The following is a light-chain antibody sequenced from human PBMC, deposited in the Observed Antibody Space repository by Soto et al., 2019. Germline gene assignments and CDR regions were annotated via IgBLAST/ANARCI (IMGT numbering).Light chain of an antibody. J-gene: IGLJ1*01. CDR1: NIGSDT. V-gene: IGLV3-21*02. CDR3: LVWDSIGDNYV. Sequence: SYELTQPPSVSVAPGETARITCGRNNIGSDTVHWYQQKPGQAPVVVVYDASERPSGTPERISGSNSGDTATLTIRRVEAGDEADYYCLVWDSIGDNYVFGSGTKVTVL. CDR2: DAS.